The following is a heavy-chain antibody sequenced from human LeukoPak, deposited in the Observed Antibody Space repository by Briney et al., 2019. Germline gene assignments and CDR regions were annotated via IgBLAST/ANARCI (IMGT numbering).Heavy chain of an antibody. D-gene: IGHD3-3*01. Sequence: GGSLRLSCAASGFTFSSYAMSWVRQAPGKGLEWVSAISGSGGRKYYADSVKGRFTISRDNSKNTLYLQMNSLRAEDTAVYYCANDRSTYYDFWSGLNDYWGQGTLVTVSS. CDR1: GFTFSSYA. CDR2: ISGSGGRK. J-gene: IGHJ4*02. CDR3: ANDRSTYYDFWSGLNDY. V-gene: IGHV3-23*01.